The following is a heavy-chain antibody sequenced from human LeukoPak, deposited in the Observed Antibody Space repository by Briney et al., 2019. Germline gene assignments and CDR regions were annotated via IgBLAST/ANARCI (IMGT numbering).Heavy chain of an antibody. D-gene: IGHD3-22*01. J-gene: IGHJ4*02. Sequence: VIYSGGSTYYADSVKGRFTISRDNSKNTLYLQMNSLRAEDTAVYYCTTYYYDSSGYFYFDYWGQGTLVTVSS. CDR3: TTYYYDSSGYFYFDY. V-gene: IGHV3-53*01. CDR2: IYSGGST.